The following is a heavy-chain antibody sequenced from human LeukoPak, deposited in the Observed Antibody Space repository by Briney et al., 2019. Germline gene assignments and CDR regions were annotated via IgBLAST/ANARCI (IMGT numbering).Heavy chain of an antibody. Sequence: GGSLRLSCAASGFSVSGKFMSWVRQAPGKGLEWVSIIHYDGKIRYAGSVGGRFTIYRDDSENTLFLQMNSLRVDDTAVYFCASGDGYLQPYWGQGALVTVSS. D-gene: IGHD2-21*01. J-gene: IGHJ4*02. CDR1: GFSVSGKF. V-gene: IGHV3-53*01. CDR3: ASGDGYLQPY. CDR2: IHYDGKI.